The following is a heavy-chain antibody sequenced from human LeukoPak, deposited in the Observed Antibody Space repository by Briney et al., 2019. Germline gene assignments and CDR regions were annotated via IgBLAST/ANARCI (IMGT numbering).Heavy chain of an antibody. CDR1: GFIFSDYG. Sequence: PGGSLRLSCAASGFIFSDYGMHWVRQAPGKGLEWVAVIWNNGNNRYADSVRGRFTISRDDSKNTLYLQMDSLRAEDTAVYYCARDRRGQQLVYYFDYWGQGTLVTVSS. V-gene: IGHV3-33*01. D-gene: IGHD6-13*01. J-gene: IGHJ4*02. CDR2: IWNNGNNR. CDR3: ARDRRGQQLVYYFDY.